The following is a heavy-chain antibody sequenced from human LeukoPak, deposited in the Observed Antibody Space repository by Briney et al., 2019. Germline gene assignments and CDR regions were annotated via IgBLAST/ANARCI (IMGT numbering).Heavy chain of an antibody. CDR3: ARDLTYGSGNHNGYFDY. D-gene: IGHD3-10*01. Sequence: PGGSLRLSCAASGFTFSNYWMSWVRQAPGKGLEWVANIKQDGSEKYYVASVKGRFTLSRDNAKNSLNLQMNSLRAEDTAVYYCARDLTYGSGNHNGYFDYWGQGTQVTVSS. V-gene: IGHV3-7*01. CDR1: GFTFSNYW. J-gene: IGHJ4*02. CDR2: IKQDGSEK.